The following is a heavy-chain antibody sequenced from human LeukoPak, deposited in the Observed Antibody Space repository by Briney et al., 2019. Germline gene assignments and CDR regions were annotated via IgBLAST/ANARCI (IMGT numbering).Heavy chain of an antibody. CDR1: GYTFTSYD. D-gene: IGHD3-22*01. CDR3: ARDLTPGITMIVGFFY. J-gene: IGHJ4*02. V-gene: IGHV1-8*01. Sequence: GASVKVSCKASGYTFTSYDINWVRQATGQGLEWMGWMNPNSGNTGYAQKFQGRVTMTRDTSISTAYMELSRLRSDDTAVYYCARDLTPGITMIVGFFYWGQGTLVTVSS. CDR2: MNPNSGNT.